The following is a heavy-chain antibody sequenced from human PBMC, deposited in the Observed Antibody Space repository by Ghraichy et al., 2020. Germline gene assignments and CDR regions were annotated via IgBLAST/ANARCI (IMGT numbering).Heavy chain of an antibody. D-gene: IGHD3-3*01. CDR2: IRYDGSNK. Sequence: GGSLRLSCAASGFTFSSYGMHWVRQAPGKGLEWVAFIRYDGSNKYYADSVKGRFTISRDNSKNTLYLQMNSLRAEDTAVYYCAKEGSPLRFLEWFDAFDIWGQGTMVTVSS. V-gene: IGHV3-30*02. J-gene: IGHJ3*02. CDR1: GFTFSSYG. CDR3: AKEGSPLRFLEWFDAFDI.